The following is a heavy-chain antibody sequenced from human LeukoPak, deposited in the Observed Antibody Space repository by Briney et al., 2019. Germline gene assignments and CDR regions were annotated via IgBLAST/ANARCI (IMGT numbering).Heavy chain of an antibody. Sequence: SETLSLTCAVYGGSFSGYYWSWIRQPPGKGLEWIGEINRSGSTNYTPSLKSRVTISVDTSKNQLSLKLSSVTAADTAVYYCARSSYYDILTGYYNHPSFDYWGQGTLVTVSS. CDR2: INRSGST. CDR3: ARSSYYDILTGYYNHPSFDY. V-gene: IGHV4-34*01. CDR1: GGSFSGYY. D-gene: IGHD3-9*01. J-gene: IGHJ4*02.